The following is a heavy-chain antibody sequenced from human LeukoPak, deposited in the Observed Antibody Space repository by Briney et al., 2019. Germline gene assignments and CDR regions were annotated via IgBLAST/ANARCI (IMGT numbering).Heavy chain of an antibody. D-gene: IGHD4-11*01. CDR3: ARRLTTGGFFDY. J-gene: IGHJ4*02. CDR1: GFTFSDYY. CDR2: ISSSSSYT. Sequence: PGGSLRLSCEASGFTFSDYYMSWIRQAPGKGLEWVSYISSSSSYTNYADSVKGRFTISRDNAKNSLYLQMNSLRAEDTAVYYCARRLTTGGFFDYWGQGTLVTVSS. V-gene: IGHV3-11*06.